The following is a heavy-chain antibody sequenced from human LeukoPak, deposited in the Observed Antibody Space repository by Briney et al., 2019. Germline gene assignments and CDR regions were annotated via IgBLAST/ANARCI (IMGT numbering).Heavy chain of an antibody. Sequence: GGSLRLSCAASGFTFSSYAMSWVRQAPGKGLEWVANIKQDGSEKYYVDSVKGRFTISRDNAKNSLYLQMNSLRAEDTAVYYCAKNWGSLDYWGPGTLVTVSS. V-gene: IGHV3-7*01. J-gene: IGHJ4*02. CDR2: IKQDGSEK. D-gene: IGHD7-27*01. CDR3: AKNWGSLDY. CDR1: GFTFSSYA.